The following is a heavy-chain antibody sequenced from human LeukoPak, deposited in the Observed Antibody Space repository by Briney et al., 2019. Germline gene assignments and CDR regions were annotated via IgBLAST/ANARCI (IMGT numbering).Heavy chain of an antibody. V-gene: IGHV1-24*01. D-gene: IGHD3-10*01. CDR1: GYTLTELS. Sequence: ASVKVSCKVSGYTLTELSMHWVRQAPGKGLEWMGGFDPEDGETIYAQKFQGRVTMTEDTSTDTAYMELSSLRSEDTAVYYCATAGSSLWEFGMDVWGQGTTVTVSS. CDR3: ATAGSSLWEFGMDV. CDR2: FDPEDGET. J-gene: IGHJ6*02.